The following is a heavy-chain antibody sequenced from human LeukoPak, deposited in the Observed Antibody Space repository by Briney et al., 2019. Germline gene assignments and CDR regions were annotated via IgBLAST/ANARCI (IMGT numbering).Heavy chain of an antibody. Sequence: SETLSLTCAVYGGSFSGYYWGWIRQPPGKGLEWIGEINLSGSTNYSPSLKSRVTISVDTSKNQFSLKLSSVTAADTAVYYCAKAWLVRNWFDPWGQGTLVTVSS. CDR2: INLSGST. CDR1: GGSFSGYY. J-gene: IGHJ5*02. CDR3: AKAWLVRNWFDP. V-gene: IGHV4-34*01. D-gene: IGHD6-19*01.